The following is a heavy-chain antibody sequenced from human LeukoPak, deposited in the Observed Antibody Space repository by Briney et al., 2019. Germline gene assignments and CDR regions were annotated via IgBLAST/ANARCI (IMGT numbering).Heavy chain of an antibody. D-gene: IGHD6-13*01. CDR2: ISSSGSTI. V-gene: IGHV3-11*04. CDR3: ARDLEQQLLTYFDY. Sequence: GGSLRLSCAASGFTFTDYYMSWIRQAPGKGLEWVSYISSSGSTIYYADSVKGRFTISRDNAKNSLYLQMNSLRAEDTAVYYCARDLEQQLLTYFDYWGQGTLVTVSS. J-gene: IGHJ4*02. CDR1: GFTFTDYY.